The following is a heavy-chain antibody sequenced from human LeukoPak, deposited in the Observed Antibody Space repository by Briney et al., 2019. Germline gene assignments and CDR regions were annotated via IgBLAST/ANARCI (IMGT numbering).Heavy chain of an antibody. Sequence: GGCLRLSCAVSGFTVSNNYMSWVRQAPGKGLECGSVIYSGGDTYYADSVKGRFTISRDNSKNTLYLRMNSLRAEDTAVFYCAVLNSGWRFQHWGQGTLVTVSS. J-gene: IGHJ1*01. CDR3: AVLNSGWRFQH. CDR2: IYSGGDT. V-gene: IGHV3-53*01. CDR1: GFTVSNNY. D-gene: IGHD6-19*01.